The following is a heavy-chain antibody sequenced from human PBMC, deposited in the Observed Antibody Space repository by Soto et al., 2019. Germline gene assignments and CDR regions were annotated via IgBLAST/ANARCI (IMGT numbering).Heavy chain of an antibody. CDR1: GLTISGKKY. CDR2: LYDVDGS. J-gene: IGHJ3*01. Sequence: DVQLVESGGGLIQPGESLRLSCAAFGLTISGKKYVAWVRQAPGKGLEWVSALYDVDGSFYADSVTGRFTTSSDSSKTTVYLQMNGLRPDDTAVYYCATWHEREHAFDVWCQGTTVTISS. V-gene: IGHV3-53*01. CDR3: ATWHEREHAFDV. D-gene: IGHD1-1*01.